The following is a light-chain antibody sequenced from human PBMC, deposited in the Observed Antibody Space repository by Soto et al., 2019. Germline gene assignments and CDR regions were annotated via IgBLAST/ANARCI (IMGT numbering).Light chain of an antibody. Sequence: QSALTQPASVSGSPGQSITISCTGTSSDVGDYNYVSWYQQHPGKAPKLMIYEVSNRPSGVSNRFSGSKSGNTASLTISGLQAEDEADYYCSSYTSSSTLDFGTGTKLTVL. J-gene: IGLJ1*01. CDR2: EVS. CDR1: SSDVGDYNY. CDR3: SSYTSSSTLD. V-gene: IGLV2-14*01.